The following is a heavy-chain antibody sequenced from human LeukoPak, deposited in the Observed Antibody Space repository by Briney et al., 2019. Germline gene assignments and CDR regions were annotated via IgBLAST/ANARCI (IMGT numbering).Heavy chain of an antibody. Sequence: GGSLRLSCAASGFTFSSYGMHWVRQAPGKGLEWVAVIWYDGSNKYYADSVKGRFTISRDNSKNTLYLQMNSLRAEDTAVYYCAKSRHSSGYFDYWGQGTLVTVSS. CDR1: GFTFSSYG. D-gene: IGHD3-22*01. J-gene: IGHJ4*02. V-gene: IGHV3-33*06. CDR2: IWYDGSNK. CDR3: AKSRHSSGYFDY.